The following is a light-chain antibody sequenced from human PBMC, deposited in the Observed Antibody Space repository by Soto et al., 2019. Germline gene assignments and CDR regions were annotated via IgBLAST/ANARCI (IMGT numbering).Light chain of an antibody. Sequence: EIVMTQSPATLSVSPGERATLSCRASQSVSDKSAWYQQKPGQAPRLLIFGASTRATGIPARFSGSGSGTEFTLTISSLQYEDFAVYYCQQYKSWPYTFGQGTNVDIK. CDR1: QSVSDK. CDR2: GAS. V-gene: IGKV3-15*01. J-gene: IGKJ2*01. CDR3: QQYKSWPYT.